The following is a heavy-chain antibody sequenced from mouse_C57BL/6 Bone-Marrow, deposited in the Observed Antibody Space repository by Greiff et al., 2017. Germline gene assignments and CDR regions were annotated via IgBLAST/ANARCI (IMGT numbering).Heavy chain of an antibody. V-gene: IGHV1-76*01. Sequence: QVQLQQSGAELVRPGASVKLSCKASGYTFTDYYINWVKQRPGQGLEWIARIYPGSGNTYYNEKFKGKATLTAEKSSSTAYMQLSSLTSEDSAVYFCARFYYYGSRAMDYWGQGTSVTVSS. D-gene: IGHD1-1*01. CDR3: ARFYYYGSRAMDY. CDR1: GYTFTDYY. CDR2: IYPGSGNT. J-gene: IGHJ4*01.